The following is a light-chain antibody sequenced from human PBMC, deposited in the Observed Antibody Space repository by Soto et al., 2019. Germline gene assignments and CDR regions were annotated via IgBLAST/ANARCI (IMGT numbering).Light chain of an antibody. J-gene: IGLJ3*02. CDR2: LNSDGSH. Sequence: QSVLTQSPSASASLGPSVKLTCTLSSGHSSYAIAWHQQQPEKGPRYLMKLNSDGSHSKGDGIPDRFSGSSSGAERFLTISILESEDEADYYCQTWGTGIHWVFGGGTKVTVL. V-gene: IGLV4-69*01. CDR3: QTWGTGIHWV. CDR1: SGHSSYA.